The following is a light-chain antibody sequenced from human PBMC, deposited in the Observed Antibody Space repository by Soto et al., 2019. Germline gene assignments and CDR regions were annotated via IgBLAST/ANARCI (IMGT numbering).Light chain of an antibody. CDR3: QQRSNWPTLT. J-gene: IGKJ4*01. Sequence: EIVMTQSPATLSVSPGERATLSCRASQTVNSDLAWYQQKPGQAPRLLIFGASNRATGIPARFSGSGSGTDFTLTISSLEPEDFAVYYCQQRSNWPTLTFGGGTKVDIK. CDR1: QTVNSD. V-gene: IGKV3-11*01. CDR2: GAS.